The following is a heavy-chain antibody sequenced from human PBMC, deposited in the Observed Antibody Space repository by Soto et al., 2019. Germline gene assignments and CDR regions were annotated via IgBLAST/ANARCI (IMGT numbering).Heavy chain of an antibody. CDR2: INHSGNT. J-gene: IGHJ4*02. CDR3: ARSGYSYGPNPLLY. CDR1: GGSFSGYY. V-gene: IGHV4-34*01. Sequence: PSETLSLTCAVYGGSFSGYYWSWIRQPPGKGLEWIGEINHSGNTNYNPSLKSRVTISVDTSKNQFSLKLSSVTAADTAVYYCARSGYSYGPNPLLYWGQGTLVTVSS. D-gene: IGHD5-18*01.